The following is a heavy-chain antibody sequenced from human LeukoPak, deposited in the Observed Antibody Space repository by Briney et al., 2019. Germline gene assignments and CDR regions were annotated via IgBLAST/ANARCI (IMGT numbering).Heavy chain of an antibody. V-gene: IGHV4-34*01. J-gene: IGHJ4*02. CDR3: ASSPTRSGPSYYFDY. Sequence: PSETLSLTCAVYGGSFSGYYWSWIRQPPGKGLEWIGEVNHSGSTNYNPSLKSRVTISVDTSKNQFSLKLSSVTAPDTAVYYCASSPTRSGPSYYFDYWSQGTLVTVSS. CDR1: GGSFSGYY. CDR2: VNHSGST. D-gene: IGHD2-15*01.